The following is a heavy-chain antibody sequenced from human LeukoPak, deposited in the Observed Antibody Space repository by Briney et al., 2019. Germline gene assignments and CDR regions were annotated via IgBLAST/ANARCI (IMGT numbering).Heavy chain of an antibody. D-gene: IGHD6-13*01. V-gene: IGHV3-48*04. J-gene: IGHJ4*02. CDR3: ARSLPYGTTWYGRSDF. Sequence: GGSLRLSCAASGFTFNTYTMNWVRQAPGKGPEWVSYISGSSGIIDYADSVKGRFTISRDNAMNSLYLQMNSLRAEDTAIYYCARSLPYGTTWYGRSDFWGQGTLVTVSS. CDR1: GFTFNTYT. CDR2: ISGSSGII.